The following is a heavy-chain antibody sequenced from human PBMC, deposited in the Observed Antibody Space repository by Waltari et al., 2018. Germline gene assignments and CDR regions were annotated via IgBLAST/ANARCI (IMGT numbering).Heavy chain of an antibody. CDR3: ARHLYSIDYLELAK. CDR2: ISDSGVIT. CDR1: GFNFISYA. Sequence: EEHLLESGGGLAQPGGSLRLSCAASGFNFISYALLWVRQAPGKGLEWVSGISDSGVITKYADSVKGRFTVSRDNSKNTVFLHLNSLRAEDTAIYYCARHLYSIDYLELAKWGQGTLVTVSS. J-gene: IGHJ4*02. D-gene: IGHD3-22*01. V-gene: IGHV3-23*01.